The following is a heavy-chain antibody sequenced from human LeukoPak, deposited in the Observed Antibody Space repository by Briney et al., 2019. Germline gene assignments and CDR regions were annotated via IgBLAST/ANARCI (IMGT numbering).Heavy chain of an antibody. CDR2: IYPADSDT. D-gene: IGHD2-2*01. CDR3: ARQTSCYDN. Sequence: PGESLKISCKASGYSFNTYWIGWVRQMPGKGLEWMGIIYPADSDTRYSPSFQGQVTISVDKSINTAYLQWGSLKASDTAMYYCARQTSCYDNWGQGTLVTVSS. J-gene: IGHJ4*02. V-gene: IGHV5-51*01. CDR1: GYSFNTYW.